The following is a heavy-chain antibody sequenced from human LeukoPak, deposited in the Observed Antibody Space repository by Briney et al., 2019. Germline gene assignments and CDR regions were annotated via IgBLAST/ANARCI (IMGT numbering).Heavy chain of an antibody. Sequence: ASVKVSCKASGGTFSSYAISWVRQAPGQGLEWMGGIIPIFGTANYAQEFQGRVTITADESTSTAYMELSSLRSEDTAVYYCARGQLYCGGDCYSSDYWGQGTLVTVSS. CDR2: IIPIFGTA. CDR3: ARGQLYCGGDCYSSDY. V-gene: IGHV1-69*01. CDR1: GGTFSSYA. D-gene: IGHD2-21*02. J-gene: IGHJ4*02.